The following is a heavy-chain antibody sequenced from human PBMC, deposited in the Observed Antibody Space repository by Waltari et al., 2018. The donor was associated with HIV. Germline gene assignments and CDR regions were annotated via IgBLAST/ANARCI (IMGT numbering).Heavy chain of an antibody. CDR3: ARLRGDRTAVIDY. CDR1: GDTMTGYH. V-gene: IGHV4-59*08. D-gene: IGHD2-21*02. CDR2: IYYSGKT. J-gene: IGHJ4*02. Sequence: QVQLQESGPGLVKPSETLSLTCSVSGDTMTGYHWIWIRQPPGKGLESIGYIYYSGKTNYNPSLRSRVDISVDTSMSQFYLKLNSVTAADTAVYFCARLRGDRTAVIDYWGQGTLVTVSS.